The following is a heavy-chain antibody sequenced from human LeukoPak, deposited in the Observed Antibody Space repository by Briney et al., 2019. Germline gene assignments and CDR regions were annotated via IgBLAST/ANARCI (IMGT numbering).Heavy chain of an antibody. J-gene: IGHJ6*02. Sequence: SETLSLTCAVYGGSFSGYYWSWIRQPPGKGLEWIGEINHSGSTNYNPSLKSRVTISVDTSKNQFSLKLSSVTAADTAVYYCARGRFGVRGVIITKYYYYGMDVWGQGTTVTVSS. CDR3: ARGRFGVRGVIITKYYYYGMDV. CDR1: GGSFSGYY. V-gene: IGHV4-34*01. D-gene: IGHD3-10*01. CDR2: INHSGST.